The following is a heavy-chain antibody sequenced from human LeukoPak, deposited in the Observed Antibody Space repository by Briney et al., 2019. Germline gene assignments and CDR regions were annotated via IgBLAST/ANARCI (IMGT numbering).Heavy chain of an antibody. Sequence: PGGSLRLSCAASGFTFSSYAMHWVRQAPGKGLEWVAVISYDGSNKYYADSVKGRFTISRDNSKNTLYLQMNSLRAEDTAVYYCARSYYDILTGYLPPPDYWGQGTLVTVSS. J-gene: IGHJ4*02. D-gene: IGHD3-9*01. CDR3: ARSYYDILTGYLPPPDY. CDR1: GFTFSSYA. V-gene: IGHV3-30*04. CDR2: ISYDGSNK.